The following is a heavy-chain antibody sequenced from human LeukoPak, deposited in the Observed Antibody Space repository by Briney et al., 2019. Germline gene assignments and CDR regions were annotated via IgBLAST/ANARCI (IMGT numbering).Heavy chain of an antibody. Sequence: PSETLSLTCTVSGDSINGYYWSWIRQPPGKGLEWIAYVRDNGENNYNPSLKSRVATSVDTANNQISLRLDFVTAADTAIYYCARQPVNTAAFDIWGLGKMVTVSS. CDR3: ARQPVNTAAFDI. V-gene: IGHV4-59*08. D-gene: IGHD5-18*01. J-gene: IGHJ3*02. CDR1: GDSINGYY. CDR2: VRDNGEN.